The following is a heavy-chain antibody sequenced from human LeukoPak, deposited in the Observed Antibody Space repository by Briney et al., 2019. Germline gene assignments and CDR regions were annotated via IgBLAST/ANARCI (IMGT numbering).Heavy chain of an antibody. V-gene: IGHV3-30*02. CDR2: IRYDGSNK. CDR1: GFTFSSYV. J-gene: IGHJ5*02. Sequence: PGGSLRLSCAASGFTFSSYVMHWVRQAPGKGLEWVAFIRYDGSNKYYADSVKGRFTISRDNSKNTLYLQMNSLRAEDTAVYYCARFQEPRGNLDRWGQGTLVTVSS. D-gene: IGHD1-14*01. CDR3: ARFQEPRGNLDR.